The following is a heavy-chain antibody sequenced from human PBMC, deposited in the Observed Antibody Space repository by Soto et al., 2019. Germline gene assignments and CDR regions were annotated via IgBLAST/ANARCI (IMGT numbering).Heavy chain of an antibody. Sequence: QVQLVQSGAEVKKPGASVKVSCKASGYTFTSYGISWVRQAPGQGLEWMGWISAYNGNTNYAQKLQGRVTMTTDTSTSTAYMELRSLRSDDTAVYYGARVEDIAAAGTSYGMDVWGQGTTVTVSS. D-gene: IGHD6-13*01. V-gene: IGHV1-18*01. CDR1: GYTFTSYG. J-gene: IGHJ6*02. CDR2: ISAYNGNT. CDR3: ARVEDIAAAGTSYGMDV.